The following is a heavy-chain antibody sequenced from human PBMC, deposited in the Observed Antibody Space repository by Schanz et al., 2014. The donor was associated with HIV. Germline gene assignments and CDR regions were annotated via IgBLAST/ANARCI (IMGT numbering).Heavy chain of an antibody. D-gene: IGHD2-21*01. CDR2: IDHSGST. V-gene: IGHV4-30-2*01. J-gene: IGHJ4*02. CDR3: ASLYSHFFDN. Sequence: QLQLQESGSGLVKPSQTLSLTCAVSGGSISSADYSWSWIRLPPGKGLEWIGNIDHSGSTYYNPSLKSRVTISIHMPKTKFSLNLPPVTAADTAVYYCASLYSHFFDNWGQGTLVTVSS. CDR1: GGSISSADYS.